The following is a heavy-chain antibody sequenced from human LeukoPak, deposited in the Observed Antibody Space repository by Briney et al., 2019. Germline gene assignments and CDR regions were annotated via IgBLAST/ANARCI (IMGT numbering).Heavy chain of an antibody. V-gene: IGHV4-61*02. Sequence: SETLSLTCTVSGGSISSGSYYWSWIRQPAGKGLEWIGRIYTSGSTNYNPSLKSRVTISVDTSKNQFSLKLSSVTAADTAVYYCARGPGLYYYYYMDVWGKGTPVAVSS. J-gene: IGHJ6*03. CDR1: GGSISSGSYY. CDR2: IYTSGST. CDR3: ARGPGLYYYYYMDV.